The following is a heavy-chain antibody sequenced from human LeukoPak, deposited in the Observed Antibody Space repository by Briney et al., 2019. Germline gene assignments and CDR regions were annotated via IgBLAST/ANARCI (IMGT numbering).Heavy chain of an antibody. V-gene: IGHV4-38-2*02. CDR1: GYSISSGYY. J-gene: IGHJ4*02. Sequence: SETLSLTCTVSGYSISSGYYWGWIRQPPGMGLEWIGSFYDSGNTYYNPSLKSRVTISVDTSKNQFSLKLSSVTAADTAVYYCARHYSFLNYFDYWGQGTLVTVSS. CDR2: FYDSGNT. D-gene: IGHD2-21*01. CDR3: ARHYSFLNYFDY.